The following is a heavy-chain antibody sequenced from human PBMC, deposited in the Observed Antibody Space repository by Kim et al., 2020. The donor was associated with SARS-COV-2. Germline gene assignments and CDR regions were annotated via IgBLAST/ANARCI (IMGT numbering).Heavy chain of an antibody. V-gene: IGHV4-34*01. J-gene: IGHJ5*02. CDR1: GGSFSGYY. CDR3: ARGLLRRITMVRGVHTYNWFDP. CDR2: INHSGST. Sequence: SETLSLTCAVYGGSFSGYYWSWIRQPPGKGLEWIGEINHSGSTNYNPSLKSRVTISVDTSKNQFSLKLSSVTAADTAVYYCARGLLRRITMVRGVHTYNWFDPWGQGTLVTVSS. D-gene: IGHD3-10*01.